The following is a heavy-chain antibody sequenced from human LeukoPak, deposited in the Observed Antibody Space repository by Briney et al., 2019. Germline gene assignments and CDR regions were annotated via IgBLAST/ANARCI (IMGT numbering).Heavy chain of an antibody. D-gene: IGHD3-10*01. CDR2: IYFSGST. V-gene: IGHV4-4*07. Sequence: SETLSLTCTVSGGSITSYYWSWIRQPAGKGLEWIGRIYFSGSTDYNPSLKSRVTMSVDSSKTQFSLKLSSVTAADTAIYYCARDSGTTGEVKFDPWGQGTLVTVSS. J-gene: IGHJ5*02. CDR1: GGSITSYY. CDR3: ARDSGTTGEVKFDP.